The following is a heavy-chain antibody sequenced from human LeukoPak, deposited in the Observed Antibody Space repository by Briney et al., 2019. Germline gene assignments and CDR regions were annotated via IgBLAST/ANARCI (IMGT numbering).Heavy chain of an antibody. CDR3: AAYSSCDY. CDR2: IYSGGST. Sequence: GGSLRLSCAVSGFTVSSNYMTWVRQAPGKGLEWVSLIYSGGSTYYADSVKGRFTISRDNSKNTLYLQMNSLRAEDTAVYYCAAYSSCDYWGQGTLVTVSS. J-gene: IGHJ4*02. CDR1: GFTVSSNY. V-gene: IGHV3-53*01. D-gene: IGHD6-6*01.